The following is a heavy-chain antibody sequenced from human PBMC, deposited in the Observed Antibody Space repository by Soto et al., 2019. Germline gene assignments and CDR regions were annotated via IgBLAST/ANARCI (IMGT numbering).Heavy chain of an antibody. CDR3: VRGMNPLF. V-gene: IGHV4-30-2*01. Sequence: SETLSLTCAVSGGSISSGGYSWSWIRQPPGKGLEWIGYIYHSGSTYYNPSLKSRVTISVDRSKNQFSLKLSSVTAADTAVYFCVRGMNPLFGGQGTLVTVSS. CDR1: GGSISSGGYS. J-gene: IGHJ4*01. CDR2: IYHSGST.